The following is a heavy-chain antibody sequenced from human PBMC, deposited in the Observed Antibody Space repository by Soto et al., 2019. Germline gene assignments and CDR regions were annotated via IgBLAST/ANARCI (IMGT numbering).Heavy chain of an antibody. CDR1: GFTFSSYP. CDR3: ARLPGPLVAVLYLYPVDRREPVSDADV. J-gene: IGHJ6*02. V-gene: IGHV3-30-3*01. D-gene: IGHD5-12*01. CDR2: ISFDGSKK. Sequence: QMQLVESGGGVVQPGRSLRLSCAASGFTFSSYPMHWVRQAPGNGLEWVAVISFDGSKKCYAYSVKGRFFISNDNSKNMLSLQMNSLRGEDSAVYYCARLPGPLVAVLYLYPVDRREPVSDADVWGQGTAVTVSS.